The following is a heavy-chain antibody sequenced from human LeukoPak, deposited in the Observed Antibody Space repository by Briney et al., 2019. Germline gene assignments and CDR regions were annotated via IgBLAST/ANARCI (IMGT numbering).Heavy chain of an antibody. CDR3: GRDNSVRDAAWWLIP. CDR2: ISPRQGST. D-gene: IGHD2-15*01. CDR1: GYTFTSYY. V-gene: IGHV1-46*01. J-gene: IGHJ5*02. Sequence: AAVKVSFKACGYTFTSYYMHWVRQAPGQGPEWMGLISPRQGSTTYAQKRQGRVTLTRDISTSTDYLELSRLRSEDTAVYYCGRDNSVRDAAWWLIPWGQGTLVTVSS.